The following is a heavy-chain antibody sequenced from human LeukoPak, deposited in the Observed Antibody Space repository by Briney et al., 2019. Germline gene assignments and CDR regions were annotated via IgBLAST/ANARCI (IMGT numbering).Heavy chain of an antibody. J-gene: IGHJ4*02. V-gene: IGHV3-30*02. CDR3: ASRNNYYDSSGYYRDFDY. Sequence: PGGSLRLSCAASGFTFSNYGMHWVRQAPGKGLEWVTFIRYDGTNKYYANSVKGRFTISRDNSKNTLYLQMSSLRPEDTAVYYCASRNNYYDSSGYYRDFDYWGQGTLVTVSS. D-gene: IGHD3-22*01. CDR2: IRYDGTNK. CDR1: GFTFSNYG.